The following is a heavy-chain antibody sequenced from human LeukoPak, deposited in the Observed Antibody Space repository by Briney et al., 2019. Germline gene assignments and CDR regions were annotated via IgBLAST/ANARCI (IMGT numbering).Heavy chain of an antibody. D-gene: IGHD3-22*01. Sequence: SETLSLTCAVYGGSFSGHSRSWIRQPPGKGLEWIGYIYYSGSTNYNPSLKSRVTISVDTSKNQFSLKLSSVTAADTAVYYCASSLVRTEYYYDSSGIPFDYWGQGTLVTVSS. CDR1: GGSFSGHS. CDR3: ASSLVRTEYYYDSSGIPFDY. V-gene: IGHV4-59*11. J-gene: IGHJ4*02. CDR2: IYYSGST.